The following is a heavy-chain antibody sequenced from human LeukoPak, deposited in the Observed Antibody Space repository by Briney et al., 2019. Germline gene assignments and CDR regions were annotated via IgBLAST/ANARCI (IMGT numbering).Heavy chain of an antibody. CDR2: ITSSGSGGNT. D-gene: IGHD6-13*01. V-gene: IGHV3-23*01. CDR3: AREKYSSSWENWFDP. Sequence: GGSLRLSCTASGVTLSSFAMSWARQAPGKGLEWVSGITSSGSGGNTYYADSVRGRFTISRDNSKNTLYLQMNSLRAEDTAVYYCAREKYSSSWENWFDPWGQGTLVTVSS. CDR1: GVTLSSFA. J-gene: IGHJ5*02.